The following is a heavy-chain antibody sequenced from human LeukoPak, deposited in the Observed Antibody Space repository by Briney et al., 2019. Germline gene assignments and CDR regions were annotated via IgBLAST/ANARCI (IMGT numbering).Heavy chain of an antibody. CDR3: AKEDYFGLLGFFQP. V-gene: IGHV3-23*01. Sequence: GGSLRLSCAASGFTFSSYAMSWVRQAPGKGLEWVSALSGSGGSTYYADSVKGRFTISRDNSKNTLYLQMNTLRAEDTAVYYCAKEDYFGLLGFFQPWGQGTLVTVSS. CDR1: GFTFSSYA. D-gene: IGHD3-9*01. J-gene: IGHJ1*01. CDR2: LSGSGGST.